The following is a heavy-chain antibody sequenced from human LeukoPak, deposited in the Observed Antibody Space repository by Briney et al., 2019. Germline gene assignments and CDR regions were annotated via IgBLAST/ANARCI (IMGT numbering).Heavy chain of an antibody. CDR3: AQALSSGSYFTCYFDS. D-gene: IGHD3-10*01. CDR2: FSSSGGST. CDR1: GFTSSSYW. J-gene: IGHJ4*02. V-gene: IGHV3-23*01. Sequence: GGSLRLSCAASGFTSSSYWMHWVGHAPGKGLEWVSGFSSSGGSTNYADSVKGRLTISRHPSKNTLYLQVNSLRADDTCVYYCAQALSSGSYFTCYFDSWGQGTLVTVSS.